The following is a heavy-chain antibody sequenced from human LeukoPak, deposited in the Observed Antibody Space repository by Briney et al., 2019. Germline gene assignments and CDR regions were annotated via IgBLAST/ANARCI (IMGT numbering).Heavy chain of an antibody. CDR1: GYTFTSYG. V-gene: IGHV1-18*01. CDR2: ISAYNGNT. D-gene: IGHD2-8*01. Sequence: GASVTVSCKASGYTFTSYGISWVRQAPGQGLEWMGWISAYNGNTNYAQKLQGRVTMTTDTSTSTAYMELRSLRSDDTAVYYCARAGVYGGPYYYYYGMDVWGQGTTVTVSS. J-gene: IGHJ6*02. CDR3: ARAGVYGGPYYYYYGMDV.